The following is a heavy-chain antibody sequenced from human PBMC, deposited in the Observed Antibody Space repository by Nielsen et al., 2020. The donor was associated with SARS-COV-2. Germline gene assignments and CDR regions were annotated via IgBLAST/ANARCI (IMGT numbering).Heavy chain of an antibody. CDR2: TYYRSKWYN. J-gene: IGHJ6*03. V-gene: IGHV6-1*01. Sequence: SLTLSLTCAISGDSVSISSAAWNWIRQSPSRGLEWLGRTYYRSKWYNDYAVSVKSRITINPDTSKNQFSLHLNSVTPEDTAVYYCARARGAYGDYYYYYYTDVWGKGTTVTVSS. D-gene: IGHD4-17*01. CDR3: ARARGAYGDYYYYYYTDV. CDR1: GDSVSISSAA.